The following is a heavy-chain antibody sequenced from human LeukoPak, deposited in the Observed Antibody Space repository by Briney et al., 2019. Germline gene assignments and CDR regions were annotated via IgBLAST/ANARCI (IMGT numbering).Heavy chain of an antibody. CDR1: GGSISSSNW. CDR2: IYHSGST. Sequence: SGTLSLTCAVSGGSISSSNWWSWVRQPPGKGLEWIGEIYHSGSTNYNPSLKSRVTISVDKSKNQFSLKLSSVTAADTAVYYCARDTASLAGISGFDPGAQGPLVPVSS. V-gene: IGHV4-4*02. J-gene: IGHJ5*02. D-gene: IGHD3-10*01. CDR3: ARDTASLAGISGFDP.